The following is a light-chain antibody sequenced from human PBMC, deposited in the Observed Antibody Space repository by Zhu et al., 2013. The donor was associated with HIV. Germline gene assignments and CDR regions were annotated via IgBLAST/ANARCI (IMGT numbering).Light chain of an antibody. Sequence: DIVLTQSPGTLSLSPGERATLSCRASQSVTGYLAWYQHKPGQPPRLLISDASNRASGIPARFSGSGSGTDFTLTISSLEPEDFAVYYCQQRSDRPPFSFGQGTKLEMK. V-gene: IGKV3-11*01. CDR1: QSVTGY. CDR2: DAS. CDR3: QQRSDRPPFS. J-gene: IGKJ2*03.